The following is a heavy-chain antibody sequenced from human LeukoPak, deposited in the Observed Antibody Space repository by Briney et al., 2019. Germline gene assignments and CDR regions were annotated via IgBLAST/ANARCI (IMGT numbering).Heavy chain of an antibody. V-gene: IGHV7-4-1*02. J-gene: IGHJ5*02. CDR2: INTNTGNP. D-gene: IGHD3-22*01. CDR1: GYSFTTYA. CDR3: ATELLITRTWFDP. Sequence: GASVKVSCKASGYSFTTYAMNWVRQAPGQGLEWMGWINTNTGNPTYAQGFTGRFVFSLDTSVSTAYLQISSLKAEDTAVYYCATELLITRTWFDPWGQGTLVTVSS.